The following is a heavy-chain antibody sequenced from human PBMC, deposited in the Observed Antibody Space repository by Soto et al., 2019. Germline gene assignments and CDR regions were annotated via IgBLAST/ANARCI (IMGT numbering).Heavy chain of an antibody. J-gene: IGHJ5*02. CDR2: IIPIFGTA. D-gene: IGHD6-19*01. CDR3: ARSYFIAVAGSRASWFDP. V-gene: IGHV1-69*13. CDR1: GGTFSSYA. Sequence: ASVKVSCKASGGTFSSYAISWVRQAPGQGLEWMGGIIPIFGTANYAQKSQGRVTITADESTSTAYMELSSLRSEDTAVYYCARSYFIAVAGSRASWFDPWGQGTLVTVSS.